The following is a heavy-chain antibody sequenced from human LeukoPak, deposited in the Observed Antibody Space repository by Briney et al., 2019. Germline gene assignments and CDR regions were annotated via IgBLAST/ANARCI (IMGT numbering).Heavy chain of an antibody. CDR1: GFTFDDYA. V-gene: IGHV3-9*03. J-gene: IGHJ4*02. Sequence: PGGSLRLSCAASGFTFDDYAMHWVRQAPGKGLEWVSGISWNSGSIGYADSVKGRFTISRDNAKNSLYLQMNSLRAEDMALYYCAKEDGSQALSWGQGALVTVSS. CDR3: AKEDGSQALS. D-gene: IGHD3-10*01. CDR2: ISWNSGSI.